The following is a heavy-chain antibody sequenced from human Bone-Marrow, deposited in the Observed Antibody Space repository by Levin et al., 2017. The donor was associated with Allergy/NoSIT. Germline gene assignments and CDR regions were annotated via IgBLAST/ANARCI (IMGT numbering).Heavy chain of an antibody. D-gene: IGHD4-23*01. V-gene: IGHV4-4*02. CDR2: IYRSGSTT. CDR1: GASISSNDW. CDR3: AKDRDGGNDY. J-gene: IGHJ4*02. Sequence: PSETLSLTCAVSGASISSNDWWTWVRQPPGKGLEWIGEIYRSGSTTNYNPSLKSRVSISVDNSKNQFSLKLTSVSAADTAIYYCAKDRDGGNDYWGQGILVTVSS.